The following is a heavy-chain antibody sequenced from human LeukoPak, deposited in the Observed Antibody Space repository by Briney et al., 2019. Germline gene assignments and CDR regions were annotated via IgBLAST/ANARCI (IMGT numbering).Heavy chain of an antibody. CDR3: ARGVSSSAFYYTDV. CDR2: ISWDSGST. D-gene: IGHD6-13*01. V-gene: IGHV3-43*01. Sequence: GGSLRLSCAASGFTFDDYTMHWVRQAPGKGLEWVSRISWDSGSTSYAESVKGRFTISRDNSKNSLYLQMNSLRTEDTALYYCARGVSSSAFYYTDVWGKGTTVTVSS. CDR1: GFTFDDYT. J-gene: IGHJ6*03.